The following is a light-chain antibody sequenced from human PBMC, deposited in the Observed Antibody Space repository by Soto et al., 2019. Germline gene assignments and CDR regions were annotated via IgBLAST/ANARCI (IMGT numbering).Light chain of an antibody. CDR1: SGHSSYA. J-gene: IGLJ1*01. CDR2: LNSDGSH. V-gene: IGLV4-69*01. Sequence: QLVLTQSPSASASLGASVKLTCTLSSGHSSYAIAWHQQQPEKGPRYLMKLNSDGSHSKGDGIPDRFSGSSSGAERYLTISRLPSEAEADYYCQTWGTGIHYVFGTGTKLTVL. CDR3: QTWGTGIHYV.